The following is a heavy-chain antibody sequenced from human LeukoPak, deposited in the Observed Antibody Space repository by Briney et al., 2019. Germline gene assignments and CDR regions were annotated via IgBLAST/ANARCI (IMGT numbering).Heavy chain of an antibody. CDR2: IGSSGSII. V-gene: IGHV3-48*03. Sequence: AGVSLRLSCAASGFTFSSYEMNWLRQAPGKGLEWVSYIGSSGSIIYYADSVKGRFTISRDNAKNSLYLQMNSLRAEDTAVYYCARDRRWFGELFGAVYYYMDVWGKGTTVTISS. D-gene: IGHD3-10*01. J-gene: IGHJ6*03. CDR1: GFTFSSYE. CDR3: ARDRRWFGELFGAVYYYMDV.